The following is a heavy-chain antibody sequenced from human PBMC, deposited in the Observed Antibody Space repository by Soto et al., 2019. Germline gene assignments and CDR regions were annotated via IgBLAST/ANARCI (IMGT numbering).Heavy chain of an antibody. J-gene: IGHJ6*02. CDR2: IYYSGST. D-gene: IGHD3-10*01. Sequence: ETLSLTCTVSGGSISSSSYYWGWIRQPPGKGLEWIGSIYYSGSTYYNPSLKSRVTISVDTSKNQFSLKLSSVTAADTAVYYCARLRGSGSLYYYYGMDVWGQGTTVTVSS. CDR3: ARLRGSGSLYYYYGMDV. V-gene: IGHV4-39*01. CDR1: GGSISSSSYY.